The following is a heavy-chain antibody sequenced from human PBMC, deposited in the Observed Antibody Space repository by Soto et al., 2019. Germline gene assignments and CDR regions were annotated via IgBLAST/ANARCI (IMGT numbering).Heavy chain of an antibody. CDR2: INHSGST. Sequence: PSETLSLTCAVYGGSFSGYYWSWIRQPPGKGLEWIGEINHSGSTNYNPSQKSRVTISVDTSKNQFSLKMSSVTAADTAVYYCASSYYYDSSGQHRDVDYWGQGTLVTVSS. D-gene: IGHD3-22*01. CDR3: ASSYYYDSSGQHRDVDY. J-gene: IGHJ4*02. CDR1: GGSFSGYY. V-gene: IGHV4-34*01.